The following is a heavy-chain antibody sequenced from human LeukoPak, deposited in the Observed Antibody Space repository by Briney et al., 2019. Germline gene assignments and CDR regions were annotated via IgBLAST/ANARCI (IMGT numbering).Heavy chain of an antibody. Sequence: SETLSLTCAVYGGSFSGYYWSWIRQPPGKGLEWIGEINHSGSTSYNPSLKSRVTISVDTSKNQFSLKLSSVTAADTAVYYCARGLFGVVVVAATVFDYWGQGTLVTVSS. CDR1: GGSFSGYY. D-gene: IGHD2-15*01. CDR2: INHSGST. V-gene: IGHV4-34*01. CDR3: ARGLFGVVVVAATVFDY. J-gene: IGHJ4*02.